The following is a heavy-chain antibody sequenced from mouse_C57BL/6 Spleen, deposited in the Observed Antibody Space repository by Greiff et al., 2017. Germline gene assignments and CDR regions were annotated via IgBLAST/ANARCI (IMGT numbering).Heavy chain of an antibody. V-gene: IGHV1-4*01. D-gene: IGHD2-10*02. CDR3: ARRYGNPLYAMDY. Sequence: QVQLQQSGAELARPGASVKMSCKASGYTFTSYTMHWVKQRPGQGLEWIGYINPSSGYTKYNQKFKDKATLTADKASSTAYMQLSSLTSEDSAVYYCARRYGNPLYAMDYWGQGTSGTVSS. J-gene: IGHJ4*01. CDR1: GYTFTSYT. CDR2: INPSSGYT.